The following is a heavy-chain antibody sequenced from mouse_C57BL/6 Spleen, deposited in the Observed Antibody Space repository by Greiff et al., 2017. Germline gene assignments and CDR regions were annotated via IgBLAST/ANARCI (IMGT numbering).Heavy chain of an antibody. V-gene: IGHV3-6*01. CDR3: ARVDYQGVYYAMDY. J-gene: IGHJ4*01. CDR2: ISYDGSN. D-gene: IGHD2-13*01. CDR1: GYSITSGYY. Sequence: EVQLQQSGPGLVKPSQSLSLTCSVTGYSITSGYYWNWIRQFPGNKLEWMGYISYDGSNNYNPFLKNRISITRDTSKNQFFLKLNSVTTEDTATYYCARVDYQGVYYAMDYWGQGTSVTVSS.